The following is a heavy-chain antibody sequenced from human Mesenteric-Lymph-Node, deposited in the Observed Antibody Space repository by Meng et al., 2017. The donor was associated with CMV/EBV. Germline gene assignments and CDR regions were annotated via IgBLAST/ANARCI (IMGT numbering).Heavy chain of an antibody. CDR3: ARDSGRDGYNSDWFDP. CDR1: GFTFSSYE. CDR2: ISSSGSTI. J-gene: IGHJ5*02. V-gene: IGHV3-48*03. Sequence: GESLKISCAASGFTFSSYEMNWVRQAPGKGLEWVSYISSSGSTIYYADSVKGRFTISRDNAKNSLYLQMNSLRAEDTAVYYCARDSGRDGYNSDWFDPWGQGTLVTVSS. D-gene: IGHD5-24*01.